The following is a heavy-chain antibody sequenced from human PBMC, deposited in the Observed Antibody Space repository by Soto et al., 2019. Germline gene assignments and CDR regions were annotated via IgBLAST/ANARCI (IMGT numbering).Heavy chain of an antibody. J-gene: IGHJ5*02. V-gene: IGHV1-18*01. Sequence: QVQLVQSGAEVKKPGASVKVSCRASGYTFTSYPISWVRQAPGQGLEWMGWIMPYNGNRNYAQKFQGRLTMTTDTSTSTAYMELRSLRSDDTAVYYCARVADSMVRGVVIIGRSDPWGQGTLVTVSS. D-gene: IGHD3-10*01. CDR1: GYTFTSYP. CDR2: IMPYNGNR. CDR3: ARVADSMVRGVVIIGRSDP.